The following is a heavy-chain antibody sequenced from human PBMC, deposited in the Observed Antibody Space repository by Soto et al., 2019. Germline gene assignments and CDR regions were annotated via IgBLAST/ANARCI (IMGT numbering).Heavy chain of an antibody. V-gene: IGHV4-39*01. Sequence: TSETLSLTCTVSGGSISSSSYYWGWIRQPPGKGLEWIGSIYYSGSTYYNPSLKSRVTISVDTSKNQFSLKLSSVTAADTAVYYCARSAREYYYYGMDVWGQGTTVTVSS. CDR2: IYYSGST. D-gene: IGHD1-26*01. CDR1: GGSISSSSYY. CDR3: ARSAREYYYYGMDV. J-gene: IGHJ6*02.